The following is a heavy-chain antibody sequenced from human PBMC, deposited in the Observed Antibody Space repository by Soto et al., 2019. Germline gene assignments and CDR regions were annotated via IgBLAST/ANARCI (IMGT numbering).Heavy chain of an antibody. V-gene: IGHV1-69*01. CDR2: IIPMFGTT. Sequence: QVQLVQSGSEVKMPGSSVKVSCKTSGGTFSRHAINWVRQAPGQGLEWMGGIIPMFGTTNYAQKFEGRVTISADESTSNAYMELSSLRSEDAAVYYCARAAIHGSRWYFWFDPWGQGTLVTVSS. CDR1: GGTFSRHA. J-gene: IGHJ5*02. CDR3: ARAAIHGSRWYFWFDP. D-gene: IGHD6-13*01.